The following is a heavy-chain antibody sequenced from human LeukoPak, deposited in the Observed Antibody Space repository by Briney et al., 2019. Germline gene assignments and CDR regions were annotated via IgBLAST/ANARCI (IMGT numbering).Heavy chain of an antibody. CDR3: AKERQYFDWLSYGLDV. CDR1: GFTFSSYA. CDR2: ISWNSGSI. J-gene: IGHJ6*02. D-gene: IGHD3-9*01. V-gene: IGHV3-9*01. Sequence: GGSLRLSCAASGFTFSSYAMSWVRQGPGKGLEWVSGISWNSGSISYAVSVKGRFTISRDNAKKSLYLQMNSLRPEDTAFYFCAKERQYFDWLSYGLDVWGQGTTVIVSS.